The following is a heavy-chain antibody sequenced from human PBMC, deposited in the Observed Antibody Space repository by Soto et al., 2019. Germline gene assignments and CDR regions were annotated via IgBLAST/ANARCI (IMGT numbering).Heavy chain of an antibody. CDR1: GFTFSSYG. CDR3: ARDEGDSGWFYFDY. Sequence: QVQLVESGGGVVQPGRSLRLSCAASGFTFSSYGMHWVRQAPGKGLEWVAVMWYDGSNKYYADSVKGRFTISRDNSRTTLDLQMNSLRAQDTAVYYCARDEGDSGWFYFDYWGQGTLVTVSS. J-gene: IGHJ4*02. V-gene: IGHV3-33*01. CDR2: MWYDGSNK. D-gene: IGHD6-19*01.